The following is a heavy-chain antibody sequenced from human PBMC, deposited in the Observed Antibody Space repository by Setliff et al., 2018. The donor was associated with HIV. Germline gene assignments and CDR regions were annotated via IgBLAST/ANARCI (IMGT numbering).Heavy chain of an antibody. D-gene: IGHD1-26*01. V-gene: IGHV3-NL1*01. CDR2: IYSGGTT. CDR1: GFSFDDYA. J-gene: IGHJ3*02. Sequence: GGSLRLSCAASGFSFDDYAMHWVRQAPGKGLEWVSVIYSGGTTYFADSVKGPFTISRNNSKNTRFLQMNSLRAEETAVSYCARDWGDSGSYSGAFDIWGQGTMVTVSS. CDR3: ARDWGDSGSYSGAFDI.